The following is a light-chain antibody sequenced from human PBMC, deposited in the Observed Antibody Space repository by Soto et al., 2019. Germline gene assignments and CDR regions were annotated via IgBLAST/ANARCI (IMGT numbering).Light chain of an antibody. CDR2: DVT. Sequence: QSALNQPASVSGSPRQSITISCTGTRSDVGGYNYVYWHQQHPGKAPKLMIYDVTNRPSGVSDRFSGSKSGNTASLTISGLQAEDEADYYCSSYTSSSTYVFGAGTKVTVL. CDR3: SSYTSSSTYV. CDR1: RSDVGGYNY. J-gene: IGLJ1*01. V-gene: IGLV2-14*01.